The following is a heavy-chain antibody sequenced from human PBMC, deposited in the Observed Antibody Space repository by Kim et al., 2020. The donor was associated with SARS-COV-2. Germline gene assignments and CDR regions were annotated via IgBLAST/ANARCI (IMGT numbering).Heavy chain of an antibody. J-gene: IGHJ5*02. CDR1: GDSMNNYY. Sequence: SETLSLTCTVSGDSMNNYYWSWIRQPPGKGLEWIGYIYFSGNTYYNPSLASRVTISVDTSKNQFSLKLNSMTTADTAVYFCVRVTPHPEKLDPWGQGTLV. CDR3: VRVTPHPEKLDP. CDR2: IYFSGNT. V-gene: IGHV4-59*13.